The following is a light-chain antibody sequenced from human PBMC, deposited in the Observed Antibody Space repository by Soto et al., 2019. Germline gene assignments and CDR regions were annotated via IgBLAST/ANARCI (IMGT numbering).Light chain of an antibody. V-gene: IGKV3D-15*01. CDR3: QQYNNCPQT. CDR1: QSVSSN. J-gene: IGKJ1*01. Sequence: IVVTQSPATLSVSPGERATLSCRAMQSVSSNLAWYQQKPGQAPRLLIYGASTRATGIPARFSGSGSGTEFTLTISSLQSEAFPAYYCQQYNNCPQTFGQGTKVDIK. CDR2: GAS.